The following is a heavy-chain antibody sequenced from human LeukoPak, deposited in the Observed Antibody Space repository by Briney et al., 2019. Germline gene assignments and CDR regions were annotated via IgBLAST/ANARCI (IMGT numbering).Heavy chain of an antibody. Sequence: GGSLRLSCAASGFTFSSYSMNWVRQAPGKGLEWVSSISSSSSYIYYADSVKGRFTISRDNSKNTLYLQMNSLRAEDTAVYYCAKLGSYYTFDYWGQGTLVTVSS. CDR2: ISSSSSYI. D-gene: IGHD1-26*01. CDR3: AKLGSYYTFDY. V-gene: IGHV3-21*04. J-gene: IGHJ4*02. CDR1: GFTFSSYS.